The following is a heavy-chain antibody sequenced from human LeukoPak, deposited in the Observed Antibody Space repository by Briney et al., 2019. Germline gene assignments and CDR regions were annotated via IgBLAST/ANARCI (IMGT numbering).Heavy chain of an antibody. CDR3: ARDSSGWYHFDS. V-gene: IGHV3-48*02. CDR2: ISVYSSTI. D-gene: IGHD6-19*01. CDR1: GFTFSSYS. J-gene: IGHJ4*02. Sequence: GGSLRLSCAASGFTFSSYSMTWVRQAPGKGLEWISYISVYSSTIYYADSVKGRFTISRDNAKNSLYLQMNSLRDEDTAVYYCARDSSGWYHFDSWGQGTLVTVSS.